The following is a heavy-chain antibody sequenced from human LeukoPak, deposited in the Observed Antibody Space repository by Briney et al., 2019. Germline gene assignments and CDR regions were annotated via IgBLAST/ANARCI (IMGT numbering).Heavy chain of an antibody. D-gene: IGHD3-3*01. Sequence: GGSLRLSCAASGFTVSSNYMSWVRQAPGKGLEWVSVIYSGGNTYYADSVKGRFTISRDNSKNTLYLQMNSLRAEDTAVYYCARDRDPYDFWSGYPFDYWGQGTLVTVSS. V-gene: IGHV3-53*01. CDR1: GFTVSSNY. J-gene: IGHJ4*02. CDR3: ARDRDPYDFWSGYPFDY. CDR2: IYSGGNT.